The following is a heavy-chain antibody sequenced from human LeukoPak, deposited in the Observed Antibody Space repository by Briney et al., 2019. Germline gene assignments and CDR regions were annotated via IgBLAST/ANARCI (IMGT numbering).Heavy chain of an antibody. CDR3: AREVYCSSTSCYTGYFQH. V-gene: IGHV3-7*01. Sequence: GGSLRLSCAASGFTFSSYWMSWVRQAPGKGLEWVADIKQDGSEKYYVDSVKGRFTISRDNAKNSLYLQMNSLRAEDTAVYYCAREVYCSSTSCYTGYFQHWGQGTLVTVSS. CDR2: IKQDGSEK. D-gene: IGHD2-2*02. J-gene: IGHJ1*01. CDR1: GFTFSSYW.